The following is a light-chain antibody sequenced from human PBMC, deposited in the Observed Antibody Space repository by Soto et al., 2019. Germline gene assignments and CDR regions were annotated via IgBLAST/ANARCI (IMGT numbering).Light chain of an antibody. CDR2: GAS. CDR1: RAINTY. J-gene: IGKJ4*01. V-gene: IGKV1-39*01. Sequence: DVRMTQSPSSLSASVGDTITITCRASRAINTYLNWFQQKPGEPPRLLIYGASTLHDGVQSSFSGSGSGADFTLTISGLQPEDFVSYHCQQTYTDISFGGGTKVDIK. CDR3: QQTYTDIS.